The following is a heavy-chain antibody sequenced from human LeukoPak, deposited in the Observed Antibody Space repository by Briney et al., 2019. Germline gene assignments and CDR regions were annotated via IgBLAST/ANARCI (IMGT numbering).Heavy chain of an antibody. Sequence: PGGSLRLSCAASGFTFSSYAMHWVRQAPGKGLEWVAVISYDGSNKYYADSVKGRFTISRDNSKNTLYLQMNSLRAEDTAVYYCARDFAAAVGWGQGTLVTVSP. D-gene: IGHD6-13*01. CDR1: GFTFSSYA. V-gene: IGHV3-30-3*01. CDR3: ARDFAAAVG. CDR2: ISYDGSNK. J-gene: IGHJ4*02.